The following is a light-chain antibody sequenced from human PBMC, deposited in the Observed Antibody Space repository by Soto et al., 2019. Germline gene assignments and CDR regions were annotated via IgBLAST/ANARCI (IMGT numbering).Light chain of an antibody. CDR3: QQANSFPLT. CDR2: AAS. V-gene: IGKV1-39*01. J-gene: IGKJ4*01. Sequence: DIQMTQSPSSLSASVGDRVTITCRASQSISSYLNWYQQKPGKAPKLLIYAASSLQSGVPSRFNGSGSGTDFTLTISNLQPEDLATYYCQQANSFPLTFGGGTKVDIK. CDR1: QSISSY.